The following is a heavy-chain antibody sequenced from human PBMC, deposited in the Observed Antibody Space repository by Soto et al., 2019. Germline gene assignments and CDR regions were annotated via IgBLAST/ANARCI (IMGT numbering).Heavy chain of an antibody. V-gene: IGHV3-23*01. CDR3: AKDLEVSEWAAAGVFDY. D-gene: IGHD6-13*01. CDR1: GFTFSSYA. J-gene: IGHJ4*02. CDR2: ISGSGGST. Sequence: GGSLRLSCAASGFTFSSYAMSWVRQAPGKGLEWVSAISGSGGSTYYADSVKGRFTISRDNSKNTLYLQMNSLRAEDTAVYYCAKDLEVSEWAAAGVFDYWGQGTLVTVSS.